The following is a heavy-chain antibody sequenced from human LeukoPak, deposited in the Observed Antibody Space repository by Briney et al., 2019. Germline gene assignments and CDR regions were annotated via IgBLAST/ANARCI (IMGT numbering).Heavy chain of an antibody. CDR3: ASGADYYDSSGYFDY. D-gene: IGHD3-22*01. Sequence: SETPSLTCTVSGGSISSYYWSWIRQPAGKGLEWIGRIYTSGSTNYNPSLKSRVTMSVDTPKNQFSLKLSSVTAADTAVYYCASGADYYDSSGYFDYWGQGTLVTVSS. J-gene: IGHJ4*02. CDR2: IYTSGST. CDR1: GGSISSYY. V-gene: IGHV4-4*07.